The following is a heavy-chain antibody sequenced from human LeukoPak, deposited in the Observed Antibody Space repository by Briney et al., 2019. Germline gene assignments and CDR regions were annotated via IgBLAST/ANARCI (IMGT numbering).Heavy chain of an antibody. CDR3: ARAKYSSGWYLDY. D-gene: IGHD6-19*01. CDR2: IHYSGST. V-gene: IGHV4-31*03. CDR1: GDSISSGDYY. J-gene: IGHJ4*02. Sequence: PSETLCLTCTVSGDSISSGDYYWTWIRQHPGKGLEWIGYIHYSGSTYYNPSLKSRVTISVDTSKNQFSLKVSSVTAADTAVYYCARAKYSSGWYLDYWGQGTLVTVSS.